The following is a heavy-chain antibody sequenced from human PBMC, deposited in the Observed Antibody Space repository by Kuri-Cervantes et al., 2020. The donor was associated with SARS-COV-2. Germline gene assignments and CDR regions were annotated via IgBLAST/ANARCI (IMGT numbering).Heavy chain of an antibody. V-gene: IGHV3-21*04. D-gene: IGHD6-13*01. J-gene: IGHJ3*02. CDR2: ISSSSSYI. CDR1: GFTFSSYS. Sequence: GESLKISCAASGFTFSSYSMNWVRQAPGKGLEWVSSISSSSSYIYYADSVKGRFTISRDNAKNSLYLQMNSLRAEDTAVYYCARGAGYSSSWYRGGAFDIWGQGTMVTVSS. CDR3: ARGAGYSSSWYRGGAFDI.